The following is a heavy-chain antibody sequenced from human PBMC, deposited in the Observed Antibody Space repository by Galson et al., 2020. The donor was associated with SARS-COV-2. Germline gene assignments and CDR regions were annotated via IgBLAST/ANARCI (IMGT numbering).Heavy chain of an antibody. CDR1: GYTLTELS. Sequence: ASVKVSCKASGYTLTELSMHWVRQAPGNGLEWMGGFDPEDGETIYAQKFQGRVTMTEDTSTDTAYMELSSLRSEDTAVYYCATSNPMVRTNWVDPWGQGSLVTFSS. CDR2: FDPEDGET. J-gene: IGHJ5*02. CDR3: ATSNPMVRTNWVDP. D-gene: IGHD3-10*01. V-gene: IGHV1-24*01.